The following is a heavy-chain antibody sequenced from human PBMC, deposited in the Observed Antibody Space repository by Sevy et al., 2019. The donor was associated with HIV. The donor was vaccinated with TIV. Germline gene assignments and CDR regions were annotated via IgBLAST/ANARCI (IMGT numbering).Heavy chain of an antibody. V-gene: IGHV3-9*01. D-gene: IGHD3-10*01. CDR3: AKSMVRGVIGGFDY. J-gene: IGHJ4*02. CDR1: GFTFDDYA. CDR2: ISWNSGSI. Sequence: GGSLRLSCAASGFTFDDYAMHWVRQAPGKGLEWVSGISWNSGSIGYADSVKGRFTISRDNAKNSLYLQMNSLRAEDTALYYCAKSMVRGVIGGFDYWGQGTLVTVSS.